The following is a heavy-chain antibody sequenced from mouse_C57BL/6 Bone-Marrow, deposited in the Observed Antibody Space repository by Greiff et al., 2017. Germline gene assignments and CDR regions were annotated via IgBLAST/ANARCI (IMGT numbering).Heavy chain of an antibody. Sequence: QVQLQQPGAELVKPGASVKLSCKASGYTFTSYWLQWVKQRPGRGLEWSGEIDPSDSYTNYNQKFKGKATLTVDTSSSTAYMQLSSQTSEDSAVYYGATRPTVVATRDYYAMDYWGQGTSVTVSS. J-gene: IGHJ4*01. CDR3: ATRPTVVATRDYYAMDY. V-gene: IGHV1-50*01. D-gene: IGHD1-1*01. CDR2: IDPSDSYT. CDR1: GYTFTSYW.